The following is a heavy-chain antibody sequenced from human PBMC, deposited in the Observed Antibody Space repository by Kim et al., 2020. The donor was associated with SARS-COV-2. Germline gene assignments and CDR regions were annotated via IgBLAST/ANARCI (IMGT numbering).Heavy chain of an antibody. Sequence: AESVTGRSTLSRDNAKHTLYLQMNGLRAEDTAVYYCARGRTHYFELNFGPWGQGALVTVST. D-gene: IGHD3-22*01. J-gene: IGHJ5*02. CDR3: ARGRTHYFELNFGP. V-gene: IGHV3-74*01.